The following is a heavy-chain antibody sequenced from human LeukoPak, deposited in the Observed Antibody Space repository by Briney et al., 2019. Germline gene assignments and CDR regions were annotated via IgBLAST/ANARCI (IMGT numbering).Heavy chain of an antibody. Sequence: PSETLSLTCTVSGVSISSYYWSWIRQPAGKGLEWIGRIYTSGSTNSNPSLKSRVTISLDTSKHQFYVTLSYVTATDTAVYYCARALVPSGQETLVTVSS. CDR3: ARALVP. CDR2: IYTSGST. D-gene: IGHD6-13*01. J-gene: IGHJ5*02. CDR1: GVSISSYY. V-gene: IGHV4-4*07.